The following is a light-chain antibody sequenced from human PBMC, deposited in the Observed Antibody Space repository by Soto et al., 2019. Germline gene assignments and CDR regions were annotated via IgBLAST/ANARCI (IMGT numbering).Light chain of an antibody. Sequence: AIQMTQSPSSLSASVGDRVTITCRASQGVGNDLGWYQQKPGKAPKLLIYHVSTLHNGVSSRCSGSGSGTYFTLTISSLQPEDFATYYCLQDNSNPLTFGGGTKVAIK. V-gene: IGKV1-6*01. J-gene: IGKJ4*01. CDR2: HVS. CDR1: QGVGND. CDR3: LQDNSNPLT.